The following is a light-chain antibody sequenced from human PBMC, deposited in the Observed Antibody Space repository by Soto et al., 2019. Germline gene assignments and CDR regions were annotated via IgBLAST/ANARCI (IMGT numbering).Light chain of an antibody. Sequence: QYVLTQPPSASGSPGQSVIISCTGTSSDVGGYNYVSWYQQHPGKAPKLMIYEVSKRPSGVPDRFSGSKSGNTASLTVSGLQAEDEAEYYCSSYAGSNNLYVFGTGTKLTVL. CDR1: SSDVGGYNY. V-gene: IGLV2-8*01. CDR3: SSYAGSNNLYV. CDR2: EVS. J-gene: IGLJ1*01.